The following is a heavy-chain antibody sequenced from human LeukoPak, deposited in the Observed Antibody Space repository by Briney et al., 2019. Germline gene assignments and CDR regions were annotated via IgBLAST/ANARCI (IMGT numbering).Heavy chain of an antibody. V-gene: IGHV1-69*06. D-gene: IGHD3-22*01. Sequence: ASVKVSCKASGGTFSNYAISWVRQAPGQGLEWMGGIIPIFGTANYAQKFRGRVTITADKSTSTAYMELRSLRSDDTAVYYCARGWLGYFDYWGQGTLVTVSS. CDR1: GGTFSNYA. CDR2: IIPIFGTA. CDR3: ARGWLGYFDY. J-gene: IGHJ4*02.